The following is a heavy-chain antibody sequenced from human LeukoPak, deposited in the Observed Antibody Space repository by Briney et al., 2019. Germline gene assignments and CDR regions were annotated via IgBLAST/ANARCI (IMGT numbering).Heavy chain of an antibody. CDR2: INPYSGGT. CDR1: GYTFTGYY. D-gene: IGHD3-16*01. Sequence: ASVKVSCKASGYTFTGYYIHWVRQAPGQGLEWMGRINPYSGGTNYAQKFQGRVTMTRDTSISTGYMELSRLRSDDTAVYYCARTLYDNDAFDIWGQGTMVTVSS. CDR3: ARTLYDNDAFDI. V-gene: IGHV1-2*06. J-gene: IGHJ3*02.